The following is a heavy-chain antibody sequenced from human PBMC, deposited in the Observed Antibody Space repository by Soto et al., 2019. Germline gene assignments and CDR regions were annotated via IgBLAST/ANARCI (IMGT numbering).Heavy chain of an antibody. CDR1: GGTFDSYV. J-gene: IGHJ5*02. CDR3: ARVHSSGIFYFVDP. V-gene: IGHV1-69*13. D-gene: IGHD3-10*01. Sequence: SVKVSCKASGGTFDSYVISWLRQAPGQGLEWMGGIMPIFGTPNYAQKFRGRVTISADESTSTAYLELSSLTSDDTAVYYCARVHSSGIFYFVDPWGQGTLVTVSS. CDR2: IMPIFGTP.